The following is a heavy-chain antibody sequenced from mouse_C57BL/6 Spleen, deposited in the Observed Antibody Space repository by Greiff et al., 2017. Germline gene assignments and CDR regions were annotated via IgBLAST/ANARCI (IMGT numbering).Heavy chain of an antibody. CDR2: SRNKANDYTT. CDR3: ARDARDDYVGSFAY. CDR1: GFTFSDFY. J-gene: IGHJ3*01. Sequence: EVKLVESGGGLVQSGRSLRLSCATSGFTFSDFYMEWVRQAPGKGLEWIAASRNKANDYTTEYSASVKGRFIVSRDTSQSILYLQMNALRAEDTAIYYCARDARDDYVGSFAYWGQGTLVTVSA. V-gene: IGHV7-1*01. D-gene: IGHD2-4*01.